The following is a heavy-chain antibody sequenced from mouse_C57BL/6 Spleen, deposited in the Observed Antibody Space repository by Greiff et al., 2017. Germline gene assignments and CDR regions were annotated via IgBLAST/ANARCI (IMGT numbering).Heavy chain of an antibody. D-gene: IGHD2-3*01. CDR3: ARGGYSPYYAMDY. J-gene: IGHJ4*01. CDR2: ISSGSSTI. V-gene: IGHV5-17*01. CDR1: GFTFSDYG. Sequence: EVKLMESGGGLVKPGGSLKLSCAASGFTFSDYGMHWVRQAPEKGLEWVAYISSGSSTIYYADTVKGRFTISRDNAKNTLFLQMTSLRSEDTAMYYCARGGYSPYYAMDYWGQGTSVTVSS.